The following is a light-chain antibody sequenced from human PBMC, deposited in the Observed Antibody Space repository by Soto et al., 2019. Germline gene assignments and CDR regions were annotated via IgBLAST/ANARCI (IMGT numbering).Light chain of an antibody. CDR2: DAS. V-gene: IGKV3-11*01. CDR1: QSITNS. CDR3: QQRSNWPSVT. J-gene: IGKJ4*01. Sequence: ESVLTQSPATLSLSPGDRATLSCRASQSITNSLAWYRHQPGQPPRLLIYDASKRATGIPARFIGSGSGTHFTLTISSLEPEDFGLYYCQQRSNWPSVTFGGGTKVGIK.